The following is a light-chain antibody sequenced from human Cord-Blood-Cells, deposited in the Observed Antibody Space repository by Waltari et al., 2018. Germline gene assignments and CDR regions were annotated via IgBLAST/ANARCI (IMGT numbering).Light chain of an antibody. Sequence: QSALTQPASVSGSPGQSITISCTGTSSDVGGYNYVSWYQQHPGKAPKLMIYDVSNQPSGGSNRFSGSKSGNTASLTISGLQAEDEADYYCSSYTSSSTGVFGGGTKLTVL. V-gene: IGLV2-14*01. CDR1: SSDVGGYNY. CDR3: SSYTSSSTGV. CDR2: DVS. J-gene: IGLJ2*01.